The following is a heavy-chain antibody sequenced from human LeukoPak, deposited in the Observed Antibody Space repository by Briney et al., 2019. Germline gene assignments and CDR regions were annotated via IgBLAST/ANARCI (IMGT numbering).Heavy chain of an antibody. V-gene: IGHV4-59*08. CDR1: GGSISSYY. CDR3: ARHGPYYDFWSGYYKNYYYYGMDV. Sequence: KPSETLSLTCTVSGGSISSYYWSWIRQPPGKGLEWIGYIYYSRSTNYNPSLKSRVTISVDTSKNQFSLKLSSVTAADTAVYYCARHGPYYDFWSGYYKNYYYYGMDVWGQGTTVTVSS. CDR2: IYYSRST. J-gene: IGHJ6*02. D-gene: IGHD3-3*01.